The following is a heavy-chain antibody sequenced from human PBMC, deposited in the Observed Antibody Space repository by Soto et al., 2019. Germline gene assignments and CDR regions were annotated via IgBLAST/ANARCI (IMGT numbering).Heavy chain of an antibody. CDR2: IIPILGIA. CDR3: ARDCSGGSCPMPFFDY. D-gene: IGHD2-15*01. J-gene: IGHJ4*02. CDR1: GGTFSSYT. Sequence: QVQLVRSGAEVKKPGSSVKVSCKASGGTFSSYTISWVRQAPGQGLEWMGRIIPILGIANYAQKFQGRVTITADKSTSTAYMELSSLRSEDTAVYYCARDCSGGSCPMPFFDYWGQGTLVTVSS. V-gene: IGHV1-69*08.